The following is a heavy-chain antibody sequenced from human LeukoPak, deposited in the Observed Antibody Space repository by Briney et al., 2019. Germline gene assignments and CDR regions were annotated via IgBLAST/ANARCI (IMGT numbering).Heavy chain of an antibody. V-gene: IGHV3-33*06. CDR2: IWYDGSNK. CDR3: AKIGIAVAQGYFDY. D-gene: IGHD6-19*01. J-gene: IGHJ4*02. CDR1: GFTFSSYG. Sequence: GGSLRLSCAASGFTFSSYGMHWVRQAPGKGLEWVAVIWYDGSNKYYADSVKGQFTISRDNSKNTLYLQMNSLRAEDTAVYYCAKIGIAVAQGYFDYWGQGTLVTVSS.